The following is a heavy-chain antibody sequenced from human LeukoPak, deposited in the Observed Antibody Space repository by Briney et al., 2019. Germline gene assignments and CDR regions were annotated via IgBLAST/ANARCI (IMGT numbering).Heavy chain of an antibody. CDR1: GYTLTSYG. Sequence: ASVKVSCKASGYTLTSYGISWVRQSPRQGLEWMGWISAYNGNTNYAQKLQGGVTMTTDTSTSTAYMELRSLRSDDTAVYYCAREWFGELSKDYWGQGPLVTVSS. D-gene: IGHD3-10*01. CDR2: ISAYNGNT. V-gene: IGHV1-18*01. J-gene: IGHJ4*02. CDR3: AREWFGELSKDY.